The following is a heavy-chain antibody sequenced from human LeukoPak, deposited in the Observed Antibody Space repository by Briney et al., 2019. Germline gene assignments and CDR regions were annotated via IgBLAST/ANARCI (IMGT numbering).Heavy chain of an antibody. CDR3: ARGPGSYI. CDR2: IYSGGRT. J-gene: IGHJ3*02. Sequence: GGSLRLSCAASGFTVGSTYMSWVRQAPGKGLEWVSVIYSGGRTDYADPVKGRFNISRDDSKNTLYLQMNSLRAEDTAVYYCARGPGSYIWGQGTRVTVSS. V-gene: IGHV3-66*01. CDR1: GFTVGSTY. D-gene: IGHD1-26*01.